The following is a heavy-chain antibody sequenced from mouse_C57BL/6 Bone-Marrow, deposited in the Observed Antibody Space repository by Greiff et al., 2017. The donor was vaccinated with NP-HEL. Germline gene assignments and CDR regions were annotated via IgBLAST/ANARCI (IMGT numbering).Heavy chain of an antibody. J-gene: IGHJ2*01. Sequence: EVQLVESGGDLVKPGGSLKLSCAASGFTFSSYGMSWVRQTPDKRLEWVATISSGGSYTYYPDSVKGRFTISRDNAKNTLYLQMSSLKSEDTAMYYCATAQATSVDYWGQGTTLTVSS. D-gene: IGHD3-2*02. CDR2: ISSGGSYT. CDR3: ATAQATSVDY. V-gene: IGHV5-6*01. CDR1: GFTFSSYG.